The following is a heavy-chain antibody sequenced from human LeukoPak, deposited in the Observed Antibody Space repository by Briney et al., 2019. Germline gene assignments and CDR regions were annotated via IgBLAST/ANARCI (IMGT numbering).Heavy chain of an antibody. J-gene: IGHJ5*02. CDR1: GFTFSSYA. CDR3: APSP. CDR2: INTDGSVK. V-gene: IGHV3-7*01. Sequence: GGSLRLSCAASGFTFSSYAMSWVRQAPGKGLEWVANINTDGSVKYYGNSVNGRFTISRDNAKNSVYLQMNSLRVEDTAIYYCAPSPWGQGTLVTVSS.